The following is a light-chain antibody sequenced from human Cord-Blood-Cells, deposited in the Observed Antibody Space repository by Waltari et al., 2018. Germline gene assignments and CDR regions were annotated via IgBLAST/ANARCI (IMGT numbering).Light chain of an antibody. Sequence: EIVLTQSPATLSLSPGERATLSCRASQSVSSYLAWYQQKPGQAPRLLIYDASNRATGIPARFSGSGSGTDFTLTISSLQAEDVAVYYCQQYYSTPSITFGQGTRLEIK. CDR3: QQYYSTPSIT. CDR2: DAS. V-gene: IGKV3-11*01. CDR1: QSVSSY. J-gene: IGKJ5*01.